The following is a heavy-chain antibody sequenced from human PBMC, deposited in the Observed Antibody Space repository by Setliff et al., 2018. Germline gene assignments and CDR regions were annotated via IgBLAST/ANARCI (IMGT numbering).Heavy chain of an antibody. D-gene: IGHD5-18*01. CDR1: GFTAGGNY. J-gene: IGHJ4*02. Sequence: PGGSLRLSCAASGFTAGGNYMNWVRQAPGKGLEWVSSLSSANNYILYADSVKGRFTIPRDNAKSSLYLQMNSLSAEDTAIYYCASSRTWIPVLDYCGQGTLVTVSS. CDR3: ASSRTWIPVLDY. CDR2: LSSANNYI. V-gene: IGHV3-21*01.